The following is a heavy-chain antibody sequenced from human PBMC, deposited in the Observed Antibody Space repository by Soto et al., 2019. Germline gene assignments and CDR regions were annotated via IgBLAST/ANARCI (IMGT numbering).Heavy chain of an antibody. CDR2: IYPGDSDT. CDR1: GYSFTSYW. CDR3: AASIFYYGMDV. V-gene: IGHV5-51*01. Sequence: GESLQISCKGSGYSFTSYWIGWVRQMPGKGLEWMGIIYPGDSDTKYNPSFQGQVTISADKSITTTYLQWSSLKASDTAIYYCAASIFYYGMDVWGQGTTVTLS. J-gene: IGHJ6*02.